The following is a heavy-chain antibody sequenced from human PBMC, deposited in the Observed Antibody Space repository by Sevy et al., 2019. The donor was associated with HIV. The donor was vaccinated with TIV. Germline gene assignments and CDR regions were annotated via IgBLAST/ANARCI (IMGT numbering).Heavy chain of an antibody. CDR1: GFTFSRYS. CDR2: LSFGWGEI. Sequence: GGSLRLSCAASGFTFSRYSMSWVRQPPGKGLKGVSILSFGWGEINYADSVKGRFTISRGNSKSSVYLKMNNLRPEDTAVYYCAREGCTKPHDYWGQGTLVTVSS. J-gene: IGHJ4*02. CDR3: AREGCTKPHDY. V-gene: IGHV3-23*01. D-gene: IGHD2-8*01.